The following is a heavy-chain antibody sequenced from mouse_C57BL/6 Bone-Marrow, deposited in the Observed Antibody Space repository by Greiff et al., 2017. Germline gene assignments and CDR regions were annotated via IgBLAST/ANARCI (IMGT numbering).Heavy chain of an antibody. CDR3: ARNRLSTTSLDD. CDR2: ISDGGRYT. V-gene: IGHV5-4*03. Sequence: EVKLMESGGGLVKPGGSLKLSCAASGFTFSSYAMSWVRQTPETRLEWVATISDGGRYTYYPDNVKGRFTIARDHAKNNLYLQMSHLKSEDTAMYYWARNRLSTTSLDDWGEGTTLTGAS. CDR1: GFTFSSYA. J-gene: IGHJ2*01. D-gene: IGHD1-1*01.